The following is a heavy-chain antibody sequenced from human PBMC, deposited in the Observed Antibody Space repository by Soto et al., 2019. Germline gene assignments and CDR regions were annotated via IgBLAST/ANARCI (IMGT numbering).Heavy chain of an antibody. Sequence: EVQLLESGGDLVQPWGSLRLSCAASGFTFSSYAMSWVRQAPGKGLEWVSTISGRGDDTYYTDSVKGRFTISRDNSKNTLYVHMNSLRAEDTAVYYCARAQTTYSSSYCDYWCQGSLVTVSS. D-gene: IGHD3-22*01. CDR2: ISGRGDDT. CDR3: ARAQTTYSSSYCDY. V-gene: IGHV3-23*01. J-gene: IGHJ4*02. CDR1: GFTFSSYA.